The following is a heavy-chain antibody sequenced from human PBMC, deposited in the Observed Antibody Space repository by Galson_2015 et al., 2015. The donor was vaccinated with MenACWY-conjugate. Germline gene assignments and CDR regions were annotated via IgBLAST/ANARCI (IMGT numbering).Heavy chain of an antibody. J-gene: IGHJ6*03. CDR3: ARDPPTFGVVIIPSYMDV. V-gene: IGHV3-48*03. Sequence: SLRLSCAVSGFTFSTYEMNWVRQAPGKGLEWLSYIGPSGSDIYYADSVKGRFTISRDSAKNSLYLQMNSLRAEDTAVYYCARDPPTFGVVIIPSYMDVWGKGTTVTVSS. CDR1: GFTFSTYE. D-gene: IGHD3-3*01. CDR2: IGPSGSDI.